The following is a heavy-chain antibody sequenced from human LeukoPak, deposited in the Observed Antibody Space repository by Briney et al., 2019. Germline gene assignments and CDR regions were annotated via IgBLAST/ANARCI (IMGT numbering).Heavy chain of an antibody. CDR2: ISSSGSAK. CDR3: ASGSGH. V-gene: IGHV3-48*02. CDR1: GLSFSNAW. J-gene: IGHJ4*02. Sequence: GGSLRLSCAASGLSFSNAWMNWVRQAPGKGLEWVSHISSSGSAKYYADSVKGRFTISRDNAKNSLYLQMNSLRDEDTAVFYCASGSGHWGQGTLVTVPS. D-gene: IGHD2-2*03.